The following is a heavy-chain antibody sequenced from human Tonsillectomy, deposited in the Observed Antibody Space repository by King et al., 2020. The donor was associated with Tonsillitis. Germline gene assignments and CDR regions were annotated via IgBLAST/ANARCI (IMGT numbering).Heavy chain of an antibody. CDR2: IKRDGSQK. Sequence: VQLVESGGGLVQPGGSLRLSCTASGITLSTFWMTWVRQAPGKGLERVADIKRDGSQKHYVDSVEGRFTISRDNAKNSLYLQMNSLRAEDTAVYYCARDMTPSDGDMYYDAFDIWGRGTMVTVSS. V-gene: IGHV3-7*03. CDR3: ARDMTPSDGDMYYDAFDI. D-gene: IGHD3-10*01. J-gene: IGHJ3*02. CDR1: GITLSTFW.